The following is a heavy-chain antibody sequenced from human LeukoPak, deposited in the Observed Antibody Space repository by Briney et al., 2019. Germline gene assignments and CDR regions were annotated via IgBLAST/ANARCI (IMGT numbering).Heavy chain of an antibody. CDR3: AKDRGATTSYYYYYGMDV. Sequence: GGSLRLSCAASGFTFSSYAMSWVRQAPGKGLEWVSGISGSGGSTHYADSVKGRFTISRDNSKNTLYLQMNSLRAEDTAVYYCAKDRGATTSYYYYYGMDVWGQGTTVTVSS. J-gene: IGHJ6*02. CDR2: ISGSGGST. CDR1: GFTFSSYA. V-gene: IGHV3-23*01. D-gene: IGHD1-26*01.